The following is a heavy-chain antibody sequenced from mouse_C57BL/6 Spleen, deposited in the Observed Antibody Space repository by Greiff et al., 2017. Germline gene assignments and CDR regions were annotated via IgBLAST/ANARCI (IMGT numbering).Heavy chain of an antibody. Sequence: EVQGVESGGDLVKPGGSLKLSCAASGFTFSSYGMSWVRQTPDKRLEWVATISSGGSYTYYPASVKGRFTISRDNAKNTLYLQRSSLKSEDTAMYYGARGYGSSFDYWGQGTTLTVSS. D-gene: IGHD1-1*01. J-gene: IGHJ2*01. CDR3: ARGYGSSFDY. CDR2: ISSGGSYT. V-gene: IGHV5-6*01. CDR1: GFTFSSYG.